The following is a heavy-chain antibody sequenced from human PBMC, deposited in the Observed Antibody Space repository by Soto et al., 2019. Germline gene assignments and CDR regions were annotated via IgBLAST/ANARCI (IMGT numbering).Heavy chain of an antibody. CDR3: ASGYSGYAPGVYYYGMDV. V-gene: IGHV1-69*02. CDR2: IIPILGIA. Sequence: QVQLVQSGAEVKKPGSSVKVSCKASGGTFSSYTISWVRQAPGQGLEWMGRIIPILGIANYAQKFQGRVTITADKSTRTAYMELSSLRSEDTAVYYCASGYSGYAPGVYYYGMDVWGQGTTVTVSS. CDR1: GGTFSSYT. J-gene: IGHJ6*02. D-gene: IGHD5-12*01.